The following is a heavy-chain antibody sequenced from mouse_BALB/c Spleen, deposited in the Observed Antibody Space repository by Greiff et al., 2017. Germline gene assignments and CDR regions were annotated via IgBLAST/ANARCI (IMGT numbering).Heavy chain of an antibody. CDR3: ARGYYYGSSSYYYAMDY. J-gene: IGHJ4*01. V-gene: IGHV1-69*01. CDR2: IDTSDSYT. Sequence: VQLQQPGAELVMPGASVKMSCKASGYTFTDYWMHWVKQRPGQGLEWIGAIDTSDSYTSYNQKFKGKATLTVDESSSTAYMQLSSLTSEDSAVYYCARGYYYGSSSYYYAMDYWGQGTSVTVSS. CDR1: GYTFTDYW. D-gene: IGHD1-1*01.